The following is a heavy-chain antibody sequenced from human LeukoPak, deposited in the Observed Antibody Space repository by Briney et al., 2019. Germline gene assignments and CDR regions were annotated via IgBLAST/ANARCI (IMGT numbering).Heavy chain of an antibody. CDR3: ARAPDIAEDFDY. CDR1: GGSISSGGYY. V-gene: IGHV4-31*03. CDR2: IYYSGST. J-gene: IGHJ4*02. D-gene: IGHD3-9*01. Sequence: SQTLSLTCTVSGGSISSGGYYWSWIRQHPGKGLEWIGYIYYSGSTYYNPSLKSRVTISVDTSKNQFSLKLSSVTAADTAVYYCARAPDIAEDFDYWGQGTLVTVSS.